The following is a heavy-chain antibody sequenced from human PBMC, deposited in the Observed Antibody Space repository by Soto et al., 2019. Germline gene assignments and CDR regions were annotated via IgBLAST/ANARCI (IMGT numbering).Heavy chain of an antibody. Sequence: QVQLVESGGGVVQPGRSLRLSCAASGFTFSSYGMHWVRQAPGKGLEWVAVIWYDGSNKYYADSVKGRFTISRDNSKNTLYLQMNSLRAEDTAVYYCARVGVVGYCGGDCPCYFDYWGQGTLVTVSS. CDR3: ARVGVVGYCGGDCPCYFDY. CDR1: GFTFSSYG. J-gene: IGHJ4*02. CDR2: IWYDGSNK. D-gene: IGHD2-21*02. V-gene: IGHV3-33*01.